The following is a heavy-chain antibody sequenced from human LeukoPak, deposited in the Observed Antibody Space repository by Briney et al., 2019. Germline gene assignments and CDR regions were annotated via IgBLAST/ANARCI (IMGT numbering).Heavy chain of an antibody. CDR3: AKDIAAAGPYYYYYYGMDV. CDR2: ISYDGSNK. CDR1: GITFSSYA. Sequence: GGSLRLSCAASGITFSSYAMSWVRQAPGKGLEWVAVISYDGSNKYYADSVKGRFTISRDNSKNTLYLQMNSLRAEDTAVYYCAKDIAAAGPYYYYYYGMDVWGQGTTVTVSS. J-gene: IGHJ6*02. D-gene: IGHD6-13*01. V-gene: IGHV3-30*18.